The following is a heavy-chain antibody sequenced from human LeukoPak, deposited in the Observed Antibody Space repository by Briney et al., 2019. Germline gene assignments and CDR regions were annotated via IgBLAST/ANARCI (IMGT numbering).Heavy chain of an antibody. CDR1: GFTFSSYA. Sequence: PGGSLRLSCAASGFTFSSYAMSWVRQAPGKGLEWVSAISGSSGSTYYADSVKGRFTISRDNSKNTLYLQMNSQRAEDTAVYYCAKDYDILTGSEYWGQGTLVTVSS. CDR2: ISGSSGST. CDR3: AKDYDILTGSEY. J-gene: IGHJ4*02. V-gene: IGHV3-23*01. D-gene: IGHD3-9*01.